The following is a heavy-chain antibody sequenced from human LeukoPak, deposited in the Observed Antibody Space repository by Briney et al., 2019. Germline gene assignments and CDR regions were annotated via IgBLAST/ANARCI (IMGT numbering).Heavy chain of an antibody. CDR2: IYYSGST. CDR1: GGSISSGGYY. J-gene: IGHJ6*02. CDR3: ARGTAYYGMDV. V-gene: IGHV4-31*03. D-gene: IGHD5-18*01. Sequence: SETLSLTCTVSGGSISSGGYYWSWIRQHPGTGLEWLGYIYYSGSTYYNPSLKSRVTISVDTSKNQFSLKLSSVTAADTAVYYCARGTAYYGMDVWGQGTTVTVSS.